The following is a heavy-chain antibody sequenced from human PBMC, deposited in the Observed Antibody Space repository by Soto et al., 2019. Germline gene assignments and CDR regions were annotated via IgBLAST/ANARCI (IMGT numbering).Heavy chain of an antibody. V-gene: IGHV3-23*01. D-gene: IGHD3-9*01. J-gene: IGHJ6*02. CDR2: ISGSGGST. CDR3: AKMGILTGYYPYYYGMDV. CDR1: GFTFSSYA. Sequence: HPGGSLRLSCAASGFTFSSYAMSWVRQAPGKGLEWVSAISGSGGSTYYADSVKGRFTISRDNSKNTLYLQMNSLRAEDTAVYYCAKMGILTGYYPYYYGMDVWGQGTTVTVSS.